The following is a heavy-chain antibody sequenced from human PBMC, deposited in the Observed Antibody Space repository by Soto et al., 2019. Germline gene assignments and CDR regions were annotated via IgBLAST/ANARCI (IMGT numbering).Heavy chain of an antibody. CDR2: VNPGGYST. CDR3: AKDLRAGSGYDFDY. D-gene: IGHD5-12*01. V-gene: IGHV3-23*01. J-gene: IGHJ4*02. Sequence: EVQLLQSGGGLVQPGGSLRLSCAASGFTFTSYSMTWVRQTPGKGLEWVAAVNPGGYSTYYADSVKGRFTISRDNSNKTLYLQMHSLRAEDTAVYYCAKDLRAGSGYDFDYRDQGTLVTVSS. CDR1: GFTFTSYS.